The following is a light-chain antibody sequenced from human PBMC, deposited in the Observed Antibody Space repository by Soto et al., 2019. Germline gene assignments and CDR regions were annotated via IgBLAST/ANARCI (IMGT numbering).Light chain of an antibody. Sequence: QSVLTQPPSVSGAPGQRVTISCTGSSSNIGAGYVVHWYQQLPGTAPKLLIYTNNNRPSGVPDRFSGSNSGISASLAITGLQSEAEADYYCQSYDSTLGGSVFGGGTKLTVL. V-gene: IGLV1-40*01. CDR2: TNN. CDR1: SSNIGAGYV. CDR3: QSYDSTLGGSV. J-gene: IGLJ3*02.